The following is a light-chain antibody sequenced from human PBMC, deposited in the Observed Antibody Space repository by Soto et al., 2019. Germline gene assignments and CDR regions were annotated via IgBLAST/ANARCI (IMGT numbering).Light chain of an antibody. V-gene: IGLV1-47*02. Sequence: QSVLTQPPSASGTPGQRATISCSGVSFNIGSNYVYWYQQLPGTAPKLLIYSNNLRPSGVPDRFSGSKSGTSASLAISGLRSEDEADYYCAAWDDSLSGHYVFGTGTKVTVL. CDR3: AAWDDSLSGHYV. J-gene: IGLJ1*01. CDR2: SNN. CDR1: SFNIGSNY.